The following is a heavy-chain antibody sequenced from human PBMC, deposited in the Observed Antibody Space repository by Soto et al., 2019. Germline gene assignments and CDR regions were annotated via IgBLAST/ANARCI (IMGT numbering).Heavy chain of an antibody. D-gene: IGHD4-17*01. J-gene: IGHJ6*02. V-gene: IGHV1-18*01. CDR1: GGTFSIYA. Sequence: ASVKVSCKASGGTFSIYAISWVRQAPGQGLEWMGWISAYNGNTNYAQKLQGRVTMTTDTSTSTAYMELRSLRSDDTAVYYCARDHYGDLYYYYGMDVWGQGTTVTVSS. CDR3: ARDHYGDLYYYYGMDV. CDR2: ISAYNGNT.